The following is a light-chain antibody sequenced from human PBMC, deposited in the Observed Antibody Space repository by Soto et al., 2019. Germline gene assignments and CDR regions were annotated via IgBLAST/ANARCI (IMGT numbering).Light chain of an antibody. V-gene: IGLV2-14*01. J-gene: IGLJ3*02. CDR2: DVS. Sequence: QSALTHPASVSGSPGQSITISCTGTSSDVGGYNYVSWYQQHPGKAPKLMIYDVSKRPSGVSNRFSGSKSGNTASLTISGLQAEDEADYYCSSYTCSSTLVFGGGTKVTVL. CDR3: SSYTCSSTLV. CDR1: SSDVGGYNY.